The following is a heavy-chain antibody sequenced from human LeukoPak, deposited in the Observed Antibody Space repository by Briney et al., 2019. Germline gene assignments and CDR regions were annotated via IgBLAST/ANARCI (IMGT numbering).Heavy chain of an antibody. J-gene: IGHJ4*02. V-gene: IGHV4-59*01. CDR3: ARGKGSGSPPERLNYFDY. D-gene: IGHD3-10*01. CDR2: IYYSGST. Sequence: PSETLSLTCTVSGGSINSYYWSWIRQPPGKGLEWIGYIYYSGSTNYNPSLKSRVTISVDTSKNQFSLKLSSVTAADTAVYYCARGKGSGSPPERLNYFDYWGQGTLVTVSS. CDR1: GGSINSYY.